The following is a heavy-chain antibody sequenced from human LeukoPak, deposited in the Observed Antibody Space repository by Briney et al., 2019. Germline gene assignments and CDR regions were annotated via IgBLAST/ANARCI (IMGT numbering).Heavy chain of an antibody. Sequence: PSETLSLTCAVYGGSFSGYYWSWIRQPPGKGLEWIGEINHSGSTNYNPSLKSRVTISVDTSKSQFSLKLSSVTAADTAVYYCARFSAFVVGSVPWGQGTLVTVSS. D-gene: IGHD3-10*01. J-gene: IGHJ5*02. V-gene: IGHV4-34*01. CDR3: ARFSAFVVGSVP. CDR2: INHSGST. CDR1: GGSFSGYY.